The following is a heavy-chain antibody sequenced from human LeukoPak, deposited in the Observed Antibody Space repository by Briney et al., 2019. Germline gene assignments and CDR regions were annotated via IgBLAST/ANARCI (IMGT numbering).Heavy chain of an antibody. V-gene: IGHV4-59*01. CDR2: IYYSGST. Sequence: SETLSLTCTFSVCFISSYYWSWIRQPPGKGLEWIGYIYYSGSTNYNPSLKSRVTISVDTSKNQFSLKLSSVTAADTAVYYCATHLAIDDYKYYYYYYMDVWGKGTTVTVSS. D-gene: IGHD5-24*01. CDR3: ATHLAIDDYKYYYYYYMDV. CDR1: VCFISSYY. J-gene: IGHJ6*03.